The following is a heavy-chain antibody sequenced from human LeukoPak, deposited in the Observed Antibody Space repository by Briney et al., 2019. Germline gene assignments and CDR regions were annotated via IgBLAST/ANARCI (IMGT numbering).Heavy chain of an antibody. CDR2: VSVDGSGT. CDR1: GFTFSRYG. Sequence: GGSLRLSCAASGFTFSRYGMHWVRQAPGKGLVWVSHVSVDGSGTNYADSVKGRFTISRDNAKNTLYLHMNSLRAEDTAVYYCANLDFWSDYHLYYWGQGTLVTVSS. V-gene: IGHV3-74*01. J-gene: IGHJ4*02. D-gene: IGHD3-3*01. CDR3: ANLDFWSDYHLYY.